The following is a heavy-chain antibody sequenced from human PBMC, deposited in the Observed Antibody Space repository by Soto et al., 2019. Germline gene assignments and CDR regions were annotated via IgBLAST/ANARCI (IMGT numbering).Heavy chain of an antibody. CDR3: ARHFVAVVIKGWGY. CDR1: GGSIDRSNYY. J-gene: IGHJ4*02. V-gene: IGHV4-39*01. D-gene: IGHD3-10*01. Sequence: SETLSLTCTVSGGSIDRSNYYWDWLRQPPGKGLEWIGTTYYNGNAHYNPSLKSRVSMSVDTSKNQFSLKLVSVTAADTAVYYCARHFVAVVIKGWGYWGQGTLVTVSS. CDR2: TYYNGNA.